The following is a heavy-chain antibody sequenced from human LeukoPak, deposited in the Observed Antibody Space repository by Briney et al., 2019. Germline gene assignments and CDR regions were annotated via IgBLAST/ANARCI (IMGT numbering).Heavy chain of an antibody. D-gene: IGHD1-1*01. CDR3: TRNRQLERLELPDGDWFDP. Sequence: ASVKVSCKASGYTFTSYAMHWVRQAPGQRLEWMGRINTGNGNTKYSQKFQGRVTITRDTSASTAYMELSSLRSEDTAVYYCTRNRQLERLELPDGDWFDPWGQGTLVTVSS. V-gene: IGHV1-3*04. CDR2: INTGNGNT. CDR1: GYTFTSYA. J-gene: IGHJ5*02.